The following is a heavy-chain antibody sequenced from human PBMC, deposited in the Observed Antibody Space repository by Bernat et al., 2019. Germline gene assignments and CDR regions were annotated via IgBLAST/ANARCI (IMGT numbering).Heavy chain of an antibody. Sequence: VQLVESGGGLVQPGGSLRLSCAASGFTFSDYYMGWVRQAPGKGLEWVSYISNSGSNIYYADSVRGRFTISRDNAKNSLCLQMNSLRAEDTAVYYCARSHPEYYFDYWGQGTLVTVS. CDR2: ISNSGSNI. CDR3: ARSHPEYYFDY. V-gene: IGHV3-11*01. CDR1: GFTFSDYY. J-gene: IGHJ4*02.